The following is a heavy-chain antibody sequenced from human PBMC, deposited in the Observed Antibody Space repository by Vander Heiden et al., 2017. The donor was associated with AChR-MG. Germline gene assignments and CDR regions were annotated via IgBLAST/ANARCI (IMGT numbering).Heavy chain of an antibody. V-gene: IGHV1-69*06. D-gene: IGHD3-3*01. CDR2: IIPIFGTA. CDR1: GGPSSSYA. CDR3: ARVGTILGYGMDV. J-gene: IGHJ6*02. Sequence: QVQLVQSGAEVKKPGSSVKVSCKASGGPSSSYAISWVRQAPGQGLEWMGGIIPIFGTANYAQKFQGRVTITADKSTSTAYMELSSLRSEDTAVYDCARVGTILGYGMDVWGRGTTVTVSS.